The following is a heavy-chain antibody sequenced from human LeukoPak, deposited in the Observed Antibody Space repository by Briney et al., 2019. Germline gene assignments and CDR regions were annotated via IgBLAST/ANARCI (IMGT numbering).Heavy chain of an antibody. D-gene: IGHD3-22*01. J-gene: IGHJ4*02. CDR2: IWYDGSNK. CDR1: GFTFSSYG. CDR3: ARDLRDSSGLDY. Sequence: PGGSLRLSCAASGFTFSSYGMHWVRQAPGKGVEWVAVIWYDGSNKYYADSVKGRFTISRDNSKNTLYLQMNSLRAEDTAVYYCARDLRDSSGLDYWGQGTLVTVSS. V-gene: IGHV3-33*01.